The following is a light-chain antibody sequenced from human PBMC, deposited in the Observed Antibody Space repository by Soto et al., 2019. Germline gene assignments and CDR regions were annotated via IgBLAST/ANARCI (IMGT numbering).Light chain of an antibody. CDR3: QQYCNSPRT. CDR2: GAS. J-gene: IGKJ4*01. CDR1: QSVTSSY. Sequence: EIVLTQSPGTLSLSPGERATLSCRASQSVTSSYLAWYQQKPGQAPRLLIYGASSRATGIPDRFSGSGSGADFTLTISRLEPEDFALYYYQQYCNSPRTFGGGTKVEIK. V-gene: IGKV3-20*01.